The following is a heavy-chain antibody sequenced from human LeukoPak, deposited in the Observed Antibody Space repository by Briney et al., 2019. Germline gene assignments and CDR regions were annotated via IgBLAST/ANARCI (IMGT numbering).Heavy chain of an antibody. Sequence: GGSLRLSCAASGFTFSSYGMHWVRQAPGKGLEWVAVIWYDGSNKYYADSVKGRFTISRDNSKNTLYLQMNSLRVEDTALYYCTDAVAGWGQGTLVTVSS. CDR2: IWYDGSNK. CDR1: GFTFSSYG. D-gene: IGHD4-23*01. J-gene: IGHJ4*02. CDR3: TDAVAG. V-gene: IGHV3-30*02.